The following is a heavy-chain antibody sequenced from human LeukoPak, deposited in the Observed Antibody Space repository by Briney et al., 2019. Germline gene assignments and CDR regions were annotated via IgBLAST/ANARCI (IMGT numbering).Heavy chain of an antibody. CDR3: AVSVGATSEWFDP. V-gene: IGHV3-11*04. J-gene: IGHJ5*02. D-gene: IGHD1-26*01. CDR1: GFTFSDYY. CDR2: ISSSGSTI. Sequence: GGSLRLSCAASGFTFSDYYMSWIRQAPGQGLEWVSYISSSGSTIYYAHSVKGRFTISRNNAINSLYLQMNSLRSEDTAVYYCAVSVGATSEWFDPWGQGTLVTASS.